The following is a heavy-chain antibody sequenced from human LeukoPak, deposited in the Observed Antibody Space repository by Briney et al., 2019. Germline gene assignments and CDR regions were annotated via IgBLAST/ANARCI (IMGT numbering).Heavy chain of an antibody. CDR1: GDSISSYY. V-gene: IGHV4-59*01. CDR3: ARGIGSSTTWNYYGMDV. CDR2: IYYSGST. D-gene: IGHD2-2*01. Sequence: SETLSLTCTVSGDSISSYYWSWIRQPLGKGLEWIGYIYYSGSTNCNPSLKSRVTISVDTSKNQFSLKLSSVTAADTAVYYCARGIGSSTTWNYYGMDVWGQGTTVTVSS. J-gene: IGHJ6*02.